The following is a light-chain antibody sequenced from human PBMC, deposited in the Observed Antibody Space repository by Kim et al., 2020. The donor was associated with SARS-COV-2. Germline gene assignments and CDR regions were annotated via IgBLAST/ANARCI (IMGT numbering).Light chain of an antibody. V-gene: IGLV3-1*01. CDR2: QDS. CDR1: KLGDKY. CDR3: QAWDSSTAV. Sequence: SYELTQPPSVSVSPGQTASITCSGDKLGDKYACWYQQTPGQSPVLVIYQDSKRPSGIPERFSGSNSGNTATLTISGTQAMDEADYYCQAWDSSTAVFGTG. J-gene: IGLJ1*01.